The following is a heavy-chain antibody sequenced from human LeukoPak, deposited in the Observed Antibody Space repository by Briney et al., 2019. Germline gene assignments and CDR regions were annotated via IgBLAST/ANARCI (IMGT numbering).Heavy chain of an antibody. CDR3: ARGQGLQLKSGSDY. J-gene: IGHJ4*02. D-gene: IGHD5-24*01. CDR1: GFTFSDYY. V-gene: IGHV3-11*06. Sequence: PGGSLRLSCAASGFTFSDYYMSWIRQAPGKGLEWVSSISSSSSYIYYADSVKGRFTISRDNAKNSLFLQMNSLRAEDTAVYYCARGQGLQLKSGSDYWGQGTLVTVSS. CDR2: ISSSSSYI.